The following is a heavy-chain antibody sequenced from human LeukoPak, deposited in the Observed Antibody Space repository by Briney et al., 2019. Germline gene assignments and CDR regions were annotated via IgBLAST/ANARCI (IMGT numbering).Heavy chain of an antibody. D-gene: IGHD3-10*01. CDR2: INTNGGST. Sequence: GGSLRLSCAASGFTFSSYFMHWVRQAPGKGLEYVSAINTNGGSTYYGNSVKGRFTISRDNSKNALYLQMGSLRPEDMAVYFCARAAAYYGSAQYYFDYWGQGTLVTVSS. J-gene: IGHJ4*02. V-gene: IGHV3-64*01. CDR1: GFTFSSYF. CDR3: ARAAAYYGSAQYYFDY.